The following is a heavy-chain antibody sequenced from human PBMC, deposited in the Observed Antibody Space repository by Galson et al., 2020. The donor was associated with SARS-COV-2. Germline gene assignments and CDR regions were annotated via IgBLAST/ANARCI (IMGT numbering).Heavy chain of an antibody. D-gene: IGHD4-17*01. Sequence: ASVKVSCKASGYTFTSYYMHWVRQAPGQGLEWMGIINPSGGSTSYAQKFQGRVTMTRDTSTSTVYMELSSLRSEDTAVYYGARAGELTTVTTSAEYYYYYYGMDVWGQGTTVTVSS. CDR3: ARAGELTTVTTSAEYYYYYYGMDV. CDR1: GYTFTSYY. CDR2: INPSGGST. V-gene: IGHV1-46*03. J-gene: IGHJ6*02.